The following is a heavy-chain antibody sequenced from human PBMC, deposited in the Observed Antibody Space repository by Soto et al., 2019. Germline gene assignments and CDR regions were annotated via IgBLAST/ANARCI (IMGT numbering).Heavy chain of an antibody. D-gene: IGHD6-19*01. Sequence: QITLKESGPTLEKPTQTLTLTCTVSGFSLSTSGVGVNWIRQAPGKALQWLALINWDGDKRYSPSLKSRLTITKDTSKNQVVLTMTNMDPVDTATYHCAHGASYTSGWCFDYWGQGTLVTVSS. CDR3: AHGASYTSGWCFDY. CDR1: GFSLSTSGVG. J-gene: IGHJ4*02. CDR2: INWDGDK. V-gene: IGHV2-5*02.